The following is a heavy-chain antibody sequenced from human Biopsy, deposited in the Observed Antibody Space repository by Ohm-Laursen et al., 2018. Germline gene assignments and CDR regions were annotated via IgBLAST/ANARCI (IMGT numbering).Heavy chain of an antibody. V-gene: IGHV4-61*01. D-gene: IGHD6-19*01. Sequence: PGTLSLTCTVSGDSVSSGSFYWTWIRQPPGQGLEYIGYIYDRGSTANYNPSLESRVTMSVDMPENQFSLKLSSVTAADTAIYYCARGMRSSGWPYFDSWGQGTLVTVSS. CDR1: GDSVSSGSFY. CDR2: IYDRGSTA. CDR3: ARGMRSSGWPYFDS. J-gene: IGHJ4*02.